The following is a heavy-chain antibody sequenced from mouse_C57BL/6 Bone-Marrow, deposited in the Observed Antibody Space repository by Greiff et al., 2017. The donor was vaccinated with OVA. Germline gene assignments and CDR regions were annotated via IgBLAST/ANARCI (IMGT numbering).Heavy chain of an antibody. Sequence: VQLKQSGPVLVKPGASVKMSCKASGYTFTDYYMNWVKQSHGKSLEWIGVINPYNGGTSYNQKFKGKATLTVDKSSSTAYMELNSLTSEDSAVYYCARGVRGFAYWGQGTLVTVSA. V-gene: IGHV1-19*01. J-gene: IGHJ3*01. CDR2: INPYNGGT. CDR1: GYTFTDYY. D-gene: IGHD2-2*01. CDR3: ARGVRGFAY.